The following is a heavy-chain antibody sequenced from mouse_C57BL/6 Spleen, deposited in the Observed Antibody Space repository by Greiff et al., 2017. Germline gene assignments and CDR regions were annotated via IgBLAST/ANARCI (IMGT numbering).Heavy chain of an antibody. CDR3: ARRGYDYEGYYAMDY. CDR1: GYTFTSYG. D-gene: IGHD2-4*01. J-gene: IGHJ4*01. CDR2: IYPRSGNT. Sequence: QVQLQQSGAELARPGASVKLSCKASGYTFTSYGISWVKQRTGQGLEWIGEIYPRSGNTYYNEKFKGKATLTADKSSSTAYMELRSLTSEDSAVYFCARRGYDYEGYYAMDYWGQGTSVTVSS. V-gene: IGHV1-81*01.